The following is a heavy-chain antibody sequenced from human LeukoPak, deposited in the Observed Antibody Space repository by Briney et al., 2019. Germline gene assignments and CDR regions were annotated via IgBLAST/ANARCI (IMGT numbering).Heavy chain of an antibody. D-gene: IGHD3-10*01. V-gene: IGHV4-61*09. CDR1: GGSISRDGYY. J-gene: IGHJ4*02. CDR2: IYSSGNT. Sequence: SETLSLTCTLSGGSISRDGYYWSWIRQPAGEGLEWIGQIYSSGNTNYNPSLKNRVTISVDTSRNQFFLNLRSVTAADRAIYYCVRDPAAMVFDYWGQGILVTVSS. CDR3: VRDPAAMVFDY.